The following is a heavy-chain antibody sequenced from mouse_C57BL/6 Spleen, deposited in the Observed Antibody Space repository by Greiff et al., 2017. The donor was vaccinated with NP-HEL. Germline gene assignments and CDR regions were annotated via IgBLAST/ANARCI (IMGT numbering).Heavy chain of an antibody. Sequence: QVQLQQPGAELVRPGSSVKLSCKASGYTFTSYWMDWVKQRPGQGLEWIGNIYPSDSETHYNQKFKDKATLTVDKSSSTAYMQLSSLTSEDSAVYYCAMDYYGSSGFAYWGQGTLVTVSA. D-gene: IGHD1-1*01. V-gene: IGHV1-61*01. CDR3: AMDYYGSSGFAY. J-gene: IGHJ3*01. CDR2: IYPSDSET. CDR1: GYTFTSYW.